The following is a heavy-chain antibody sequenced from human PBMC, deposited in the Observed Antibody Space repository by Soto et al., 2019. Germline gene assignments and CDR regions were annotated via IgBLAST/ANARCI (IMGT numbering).Heavy chain of an antibody. J-gene: IGHJ4*02. CDR2: IFSNDEK. CDR1: GFSLSNARMG. D-gene: IGHD6-6*01. V-gene: IGHV2-26*01. Sequence: QVTLKESGPVLVKPTETLTLTCTVSGFSLSNARMGVSWIRQPPGKALVWLAHIFSNDEKSYSTSLKSRLTLSQDTSKSQVVLTMTNMDPVDTATYFCARISVEYSSSFDYWGQGTLVTVSS. CDR3: ARISVEYSSSFDY.